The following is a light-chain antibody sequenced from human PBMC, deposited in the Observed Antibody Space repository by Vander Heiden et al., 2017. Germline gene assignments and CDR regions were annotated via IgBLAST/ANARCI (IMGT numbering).Light chain of an antibody. J-gene: IGKJ2*01. Sequence: EMLLTQSPGTLSLSPGERATLSCRASQSVSDNQLAWYQQKPGQAPRLLMCGVSNRATGIPDRLSGSGSGTDFTLIISRLEPEDFAVYFCHHYGASPYTFGQGTKLEIK. CDR1: QSVSDNQ. CDR3: HHYGASPYT. V-gene: IGKV3-20*01. CDR2: GVS.